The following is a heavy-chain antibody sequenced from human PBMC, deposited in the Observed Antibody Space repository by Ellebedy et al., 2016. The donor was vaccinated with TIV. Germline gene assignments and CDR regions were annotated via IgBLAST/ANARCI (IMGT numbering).Heavy chain of an antibody. V-gene: IGHV1-18*01. CDR1: GYSFTXYG. J-gene: IGHJ4*02. CDR2: ISAHNDNT. CDR3: ARRLRLMYSSGSVDY. Sequence: AASVKVSCKASGYSFTXYGFXXFRQAPAQGLXWMGWISAHNDNTNYAQKFQGRVTMTTNPSTTTAYMELTSLRSDDTAMYYCARRLRLMYSSGSVDYWGQGTPVTVSS. D-gene: IGHD6-19*01.